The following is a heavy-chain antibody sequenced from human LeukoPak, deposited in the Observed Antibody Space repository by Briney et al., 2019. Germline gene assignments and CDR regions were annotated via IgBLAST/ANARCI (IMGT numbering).Heavy chain of an antibody. J-gene: IGHJ3*02. V-gene: IGHV4-38-2*01. Sequence: PSETLSLTCAVSGYSISRGYYWGWIRPPPRKGVEGVGGIYHSGSTYYNPSLKSRVTISVDTSKNQFSLKLSSVTAADTAVYYCARPGYYDFWSGYRDAFDIWGQGTMVTVSS. CDR3: ARPGYYDFWSGYRDAFDI. D-gene: IGHD3-3*01. CDR2: IYHSGST. CDR1: GYSISRGYY.